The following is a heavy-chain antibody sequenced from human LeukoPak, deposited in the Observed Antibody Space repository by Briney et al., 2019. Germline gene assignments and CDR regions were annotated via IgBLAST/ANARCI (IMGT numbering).Heavy chain of an antibody. V-gene: IGHV3-23*01. J-gene: IGHJ4*02. Sequence: PGGSLRLSCAASGFTFSSYAMSWVRQAPGKGLEWVSAISGSGGSTYYADPVKGRFTISRDNSKNTLYLQMNSLRAEDTAVYYCAKDRGWELLLSSYFDYWGQGTLVTVSS. CDR2: ISGSGGST. D-gene: IGHD1-26*01. CDR1: GFTFSSYA. CDR3: AKDRGWELLLSSYFDY.